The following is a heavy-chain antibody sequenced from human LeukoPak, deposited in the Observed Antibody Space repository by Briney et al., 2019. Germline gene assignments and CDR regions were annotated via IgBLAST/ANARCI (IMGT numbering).Heavy chain of an antibody. Sequence: SVKVSCKASGGIFSSYAISWVRQPPGQGREWMVGIIPLCCTANYAQKFQGRVTITPNKSTSTAYMALSSLRSEDTAVYYCARGVFGELLPDYYYYGMDVWGQGTTVTVSS. CDR2: IIPLCCTA. D-gene: IGHD3-10*02. CDR1: GGIFSSYA. V-gene: IGHV1-69*06. CDR3: ARGVFGELLPDYYYYGMDV. J-gene: IGHJ6*02.